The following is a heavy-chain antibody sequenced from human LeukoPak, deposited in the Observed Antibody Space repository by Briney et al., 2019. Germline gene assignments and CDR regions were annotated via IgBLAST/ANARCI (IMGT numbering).Heavy chain of an antibody. CDR1: GYSISSGYY. CDR3: ARDLCSSTSCQEIYYYYGMDV. CDR2: IYHSGST. Sequence: SETLSLTCTVSGYSISSGYYWGWIRQPPGKGLEWIGSIYHSGSTYYNPSLKSRVTISVDTSKNQFSLKLSSVTAADTAVYYCARDLCSSTSCQEIYYYYGMDVWGQGTTVTVSS. V-gene: IGHV4-38-2*02. D-gene: IGHD2-2*01. J-gene: IGHJ6*02.